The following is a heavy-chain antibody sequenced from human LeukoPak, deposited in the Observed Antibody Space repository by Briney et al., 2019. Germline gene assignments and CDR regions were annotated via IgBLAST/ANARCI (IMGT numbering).Heavy chain of an antibody. J-gene: IGHJ4*02. CDR2: ISGGSSFT. CDR3: ARVLSGSYYNYFDY. D-gene: IGHD1-26*01. V-gene: IGHV3-21*04. CDR1: GFSFSSFS. Sequence: GGSLRLSCAASGFSFSSFSMNWVRQAPGKGLEWVSYISGGSSFTYYVDSVKGRFTISRDNAKNSLYLQMNSLRAEDTALYYCARVLSGSYYNYFDYWGQGTLVTVSS.